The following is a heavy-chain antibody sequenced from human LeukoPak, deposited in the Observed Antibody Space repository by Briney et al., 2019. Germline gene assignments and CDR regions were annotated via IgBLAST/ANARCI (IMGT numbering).Heavy chain of an antibody. CDR1: GGTFSSYA. V-gene: IGHV1-8*03. J-gene: IGHJ5*02. Sequence: ASVKVSCKASGGTFSSYAISWVRQATGQGLEWMGWMNPNSGNTGYAQKFQGRVTITRNTSISTAYMELSSLRSEDTAVYYCARRHPRYSSRSVGFDPWGQGTLVTVSS. CDR3: ARRHPRYSSRSVGFDP. CDR2: MNPNSGNT. D-gene: IGHD6-13*01.